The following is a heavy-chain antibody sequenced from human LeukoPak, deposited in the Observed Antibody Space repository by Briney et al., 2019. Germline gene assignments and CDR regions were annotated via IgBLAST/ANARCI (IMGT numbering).Heavy chain of an antibody. Sequence: SETLSLTCTVSGDSISSSYWSWIRQSAGKGLEYIGRIYTSGSTNYNPSLKSRVTISLDKSKNQFSLKLTSVTAADTAVYYCAQNRGFSLGDNWGQGTLVIVS. D-gene: IGHD5-12*01. CDR2: IYTSGST. V-gene: IGHV4-4*07. J-gene: IGHJ4*02. CDR3: AQNRGFSLGDN. CDR1: GDSISSSY.